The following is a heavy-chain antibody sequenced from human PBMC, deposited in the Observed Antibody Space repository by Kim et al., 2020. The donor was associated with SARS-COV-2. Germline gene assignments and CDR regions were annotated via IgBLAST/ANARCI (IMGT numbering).Heavy chain of an antibody. D-gene: IGHD1-7*01. J-gene: IGHJ4*02. V-gene: IGHV1-2*02. CDR3: GTWIPVLAGRVPY. CDR1: GYTFSDYH. CDR2: INCKTGGT. Sequence: SVKVSCKASGYTFSDYHIHWVRQAPGQGPEWMACINCKTGGTEYSPMFQGRVTVTRDTSISTAYMDLSGLMSDDTAVYYCGTWIPVLAGRVPYWGQGTLVTVSS.